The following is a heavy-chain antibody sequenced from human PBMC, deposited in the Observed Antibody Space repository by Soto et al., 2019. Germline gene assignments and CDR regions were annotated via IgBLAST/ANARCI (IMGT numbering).Heavy chain of an antibody. Sequence: QVQLQESGPRLVKPSATLSLTCTVSGGSITSSYWSWIRRPPGKGLEWIAYIYDTGISGYTPSTSYNPSLKSRVTMSVDTSKSQFSLKLTSVTAADMAVYYCARGEDAFFYYGLDVWGQGITVTVSS. V-gene: IGHV4-59*01. CDR3: ARGEDAFFYYGLDV. J-gene: IGHJ6*02. CDR1: GGSITSSY. CDR2: IYDTGISGYTPST.